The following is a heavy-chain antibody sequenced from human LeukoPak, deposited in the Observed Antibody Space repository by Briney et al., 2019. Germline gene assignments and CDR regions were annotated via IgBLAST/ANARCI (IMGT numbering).Heavy chain of an antibody. V-gene: IGHV3-23*01. CDR2: ISGSGSST. Sequence: PGGSLRLSCAASGFTFSSYAMSWVRQAPGKGLEWVSAISGSGSSTYYADSVKGRFTISRDNSKNTLYLQMNSLRAEDTAVYYCAKLDGYNPATIDYWGQGTLVTVSS. CDR3: AKLDGYNPATIDY. CDR1: GFTFSSYA. J-gene: IGHJ4*02. D-gene: IGHD5-12*01.